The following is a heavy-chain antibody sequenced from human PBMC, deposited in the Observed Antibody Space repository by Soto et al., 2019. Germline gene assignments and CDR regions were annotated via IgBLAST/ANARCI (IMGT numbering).Heavy chain of an antibody. V-gene: IGHV3-48*02. J-gene: IGHJ4*02. Sequence: EVQLVESGGGLVQPGGSLRLSCTVSGLTFTTYNFNWVRQAPGKGLEWISFINPGSTTRHYADSVKGRFTISRDNAQNSLYLQMHRLKDADAAVYYCVRAWKGICYGYFYWGQGTRVTVSS. CDR3: VRAWKGICYGYFY. CDR1: GLTFTTYN. D-gene: IGHD3-16*01. CDR2: INPGSTTR.